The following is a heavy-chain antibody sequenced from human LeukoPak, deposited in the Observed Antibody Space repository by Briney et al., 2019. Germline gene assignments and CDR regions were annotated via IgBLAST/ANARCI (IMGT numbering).Heavy chain of an antibody. D-gene: IGHD4-17*01. CDR2: IYHSGST. V-gene: IGHV4-38-2*02. Sequence: SETLSLTCTVSGYSISSGYYWGWIRQPPGKGLEWIGSIYHSGSTYYNPSLKSRVTISVDTSKNQFSLKLSSVTAADTAVYYCARRMTTVTTFDYWGQGTLVTVPS. J-gene: IGHJ4*02. CDR1: GYSISSGYY. CDR3: ARRMTTVTTFDY.